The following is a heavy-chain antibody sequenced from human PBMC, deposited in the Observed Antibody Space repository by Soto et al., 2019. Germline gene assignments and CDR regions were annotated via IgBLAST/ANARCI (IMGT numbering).Heavy chain of an antibody. D-gene: IGHD3-22*01. J-gene: IGHJ3*02. CDR1: GYRFTSYW. CDR3: ASSFTYYYDSSGHNDAFDI. CDR2: IYPGDSDT. V-gene: IGHV5-51*01. Sequence: RGESLKISCQGSGYRFTSYWIGWVRQMPGKGLEWMGIIYPGDSDTRYSPSFQGQVTISADKSISTAYLQWSSLKASDTAMYYCASSFTYYYDSSGHNDAFDIWGQGTMVTVSS.